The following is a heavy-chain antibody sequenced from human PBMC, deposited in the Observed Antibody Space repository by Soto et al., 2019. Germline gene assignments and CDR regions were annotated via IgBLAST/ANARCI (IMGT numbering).Heavy chain of an antibody. Sequence: PSETLSLTCTVSGGSISSDYWSWIRQPPGKGLEWIGFIYHSGSTNYNPSLKSRVTVSVDTSKNQISLKLSSVTAADTAVYYCVRLKGSGSSWEENYFDYWGQGSLVTVSS. V-gene: IGHV4-59*08. CDR1: GGSISSDY. CDR2: IYHSGST. D-gene: IGHD6-13*01. J-gene: IGHJ4*02. CDR3: VRLKGSGSSWEENYFDY.